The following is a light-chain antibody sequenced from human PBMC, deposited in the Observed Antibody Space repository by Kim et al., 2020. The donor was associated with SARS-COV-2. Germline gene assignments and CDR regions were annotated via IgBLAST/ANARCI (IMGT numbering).Light chain of an antibody. CDR2: HDT. J-gene: IGLJ3*02. Sequence: VPPGQTATITCTGDKLGDRYTCWYQQKPGQSPVLVVYHDTKRPSGIPERFSGSNSGNKATLTISGTQTIDEADYYCQAWVSDVGVFGGGTQLTVL. CDR1: KLGDRY. CDR3: QAWVSDVGV. V-gene: IGLV3-1*01.